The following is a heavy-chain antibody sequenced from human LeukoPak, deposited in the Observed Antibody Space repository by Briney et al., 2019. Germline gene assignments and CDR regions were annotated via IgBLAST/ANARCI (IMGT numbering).Heavy chain of an antibody. Sequence: SETLSLTCTVSGGSISGSYWCWIRQPPGKGLEVIGYNYSSGSTNYNPLLKSRVTIGVDPSRNQSSLKLSSLTAADTAVYYCVRRGGRFDTWGQGTLVTVSS. J-gene: IGHJ5*02. CDR1: GGSISGSY. CDR2: NYSSGST. CDR3: VRRGGRFDT. V-gene: IGHV4-4*09.